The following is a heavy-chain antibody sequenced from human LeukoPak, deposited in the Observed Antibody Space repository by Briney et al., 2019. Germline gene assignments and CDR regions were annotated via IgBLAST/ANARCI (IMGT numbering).Heavy chain of an antibody. V-gene: IGHV1-2*02. J-gene: IGHJ6*03. CDR2: INPNSGGT. CDR3: ARGGDYRQFLFYYYYYMDV. D-gene: IGHD4-17*01. Sequence: ASVKVSCKASGYTFTGYYMHWVRQAPGQGLEWMGWINPNSGGTNYAQKFQGRVTMTRDTSISTAYMELSRLRSDDTAVYYCARGGDYRQFLFYYYYYMDVWGKGTTVTVSS. CDR1: GYTFTGYY.